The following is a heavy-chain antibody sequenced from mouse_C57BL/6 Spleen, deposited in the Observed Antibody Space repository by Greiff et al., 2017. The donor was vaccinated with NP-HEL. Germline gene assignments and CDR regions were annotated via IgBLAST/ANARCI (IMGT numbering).Heavy chain of an antibody. J-gene: IGHJ1*03. CDR1: GYAFSSYW. Sequence: QVQLQQSGAELVKPGASVKISCKASGYAFSSYWMNWVKQRPGKGLEWIGQIYPGDGDTNYNGKFKGKATLTADKSSSTAYMQLSSLTSEDSAVYFWARKVYCSSCGWYFDVWGTGTLVTVSS. D-gene: IGHD1-1*01. V-gene: IGHV1-80*01. CDR3: ARKVYCSSCGWYFDV. CDR2: IYPGDGDT.